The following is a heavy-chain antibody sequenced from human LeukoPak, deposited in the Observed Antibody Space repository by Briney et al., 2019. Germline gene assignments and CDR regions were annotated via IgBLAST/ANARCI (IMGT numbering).Heavy chain of an antibody. D-gene: IGHD4-23*01. CDR1: GGSFSGYY. CDR3: ARVRTTVVKGFDY. Sequence: SETLSLTCAVYGGSFSGYYWSWIRQPPGKGLEWIGEINHSGSTNYNPSLKSRVTISVDTSKNQFSLKLSSVTAADTAVYYCARVRTTVVKGFDYWGQGTLVTVSS. V-gene: IGHV4-34*01. CDR2: INHSGST. J-gene: IGHJ4*02.